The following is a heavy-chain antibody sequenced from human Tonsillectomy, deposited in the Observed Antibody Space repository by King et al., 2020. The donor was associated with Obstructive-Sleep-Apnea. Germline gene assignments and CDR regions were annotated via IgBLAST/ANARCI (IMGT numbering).Heavy chain of an antibody. D-gene: IGHD4-23*01. CDR1: GFTFSSYA. V-gene: IGHV3-30*04. CDR2: ISYDGSNK. Sequence: VQLVESGGGVVQPGRSLRLSCAASGFTFSSYATHWVRQAPGKGLEWVAVISYDGSNKYYTDSVKGGFSISRDNSKNTLYLQMNSLRGEDTAVYFCASDGRAMATVGTVDCWGERTVATVSA. J-gene: IGHJ4*02. CDR3: ASDGRAMATVGTVDC.